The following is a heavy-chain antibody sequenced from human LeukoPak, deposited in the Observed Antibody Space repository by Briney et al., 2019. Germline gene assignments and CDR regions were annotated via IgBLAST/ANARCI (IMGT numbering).Heavy chain of an antibody. CDR3: ARGGWGTAIDY. V-gene: IGHV3-74*01. J-gene: IGHJ4*02. CDR1: GFTFSEYW. CDR2: INNDGSGT. D-gene: IGHD1-7*01. Sequence: GGSLRLSCAASGFTFSEYWMHWVRQAPGKGLVWVSHINNDGSGTTYADSVRGRFTIPRDNAKNTLDLQMNSLRAEDTAVYYCARGGWGTAIDYLGQGSLVTVSS.